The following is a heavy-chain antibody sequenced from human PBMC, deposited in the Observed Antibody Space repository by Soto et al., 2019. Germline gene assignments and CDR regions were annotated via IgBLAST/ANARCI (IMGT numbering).Heavy chain of an antibody. CDR3: AKAEGITIFGVVTTHFDY. CDR2: ISGSGGST. V-gene: IGHV3-23*01. CDR1: GFTFSSYA. Sequence: GGSLRLSCAASGFTFSSYAMSWVRQAPGKGLEWVSAISGSGGSTYYADSVKGRFTISRDNSKNTLYLQMNSLRAEDTAVYYCAKAEGITIFGVVTTHFDYWGQGTLVTVSS. D-gene: IGHD3-3*01. J-gene: IGHJ4*02.